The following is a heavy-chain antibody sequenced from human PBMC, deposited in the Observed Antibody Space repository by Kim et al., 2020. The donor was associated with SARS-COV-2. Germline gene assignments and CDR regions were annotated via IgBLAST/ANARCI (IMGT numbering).Heavy chain of an antibody. Sequence: GGSLRLSCAASGFTFSSYGMHWVRQAPGKGLEWVAVISYDGSNKYYADSVKGRFTISRDNSKNTLYLQMNSLRAEDTAVYYCAKDEAPLYHPIDWYFDLWGRGTLVTVSS. CDR2: ISYDGSNK. J-gene: IGHJ2*01. V-gene: IGHV3-30*18. CDR1: GFTFSSYG. D-gene: IGHD2-2*01. CDR3: AKDEAPLYHPIDWYFDL.